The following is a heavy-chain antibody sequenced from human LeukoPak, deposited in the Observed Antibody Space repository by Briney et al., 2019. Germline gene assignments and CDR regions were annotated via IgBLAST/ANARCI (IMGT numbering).Heavy chain of an antibody. V-gene: IGHV1-3*03. J-gene: IGHJ5*02. Sequence: ASVKVSCKASGYTFTSYAMHWVRQAPGQRLEWMGWINAGNGNTKYSQEFQGRVTITRDTSASTAYMELSSLRSEDMAVYYCARDWTGGLWFGESGFDPWGQGTLVTVSS. CDR3: ARDWTGGLWFGESGFDP. D-gene: IGHD3-10*01. CDR2: INAGNGNT. CDR1: GYTFTSYA.